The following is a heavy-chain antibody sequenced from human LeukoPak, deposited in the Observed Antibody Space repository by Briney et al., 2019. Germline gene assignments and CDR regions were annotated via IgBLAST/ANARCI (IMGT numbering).Heavy chain of an antibody. D-gene: IGHD3-16*01. CDR2: INPNSGGT. J-gene: IGHJ5*02. CDR3: ARTDVITFGGVIDL. Sequence: ASVKVSCKVSGYTLTELSMHWVRQAPGQGLEWMGRINPNSGGTNYAQKFQGRVTMTRDTSISTAYMELSRLRSDDTAVYYCARTDVITFGGVIDLWGQGTLVTVSS. CDR1: GYTLTELS. V-gene: IGHV1-2*06.